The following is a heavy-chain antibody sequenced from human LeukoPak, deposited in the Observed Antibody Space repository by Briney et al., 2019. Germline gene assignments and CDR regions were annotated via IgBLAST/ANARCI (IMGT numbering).Heavy chain of an antibody. V-gene: IGHV4-30-2*01. D-gene: IGHD2/OR15-2a*01. CDR3: ARVLSGTNGEGIDYYYMDV. CDR2: IYHSGST. Sequence: SETLSLTCTVSGGSISSGGYYWSWIRQPPGKGLVLIGYIYHSGSTYYNPSLKSRVTISVDRSKNQFSLKLSSVTAADTAVYYCARVLSGTNGEGIDYYYMDVWGKGTTVTVSS. CDR1: GGSISSGGYY. J-gene: IGHJ6*03.